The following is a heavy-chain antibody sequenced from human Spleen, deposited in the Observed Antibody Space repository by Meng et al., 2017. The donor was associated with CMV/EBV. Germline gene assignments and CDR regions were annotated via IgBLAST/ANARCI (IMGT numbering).Heavy chain of an antibody. Sequence: GGSLRLSCAASGFIFSSHGMHWVRQAPGKGLEWVTFIQFDGSDIFYTDSVKGRFTISRDNSKNTLYLQMNSLGADDTALYYCARGNFYDGSGYWFDPWGQGTLVTVSS. J-gene: IGHJ5*02. CDR2: IQFDGSDI. V-gene: IGHV3-30*02. CDR1: GFIFSSHG. D-gene: IGHD3-22*01. CDR3: ARGNFYDGSGYWFDP.